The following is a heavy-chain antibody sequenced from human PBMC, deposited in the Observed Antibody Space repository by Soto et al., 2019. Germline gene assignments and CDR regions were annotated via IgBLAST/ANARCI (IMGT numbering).Heavy chain of an antibody. CDR3: ARASYGGYDFDF. D-gene: IGHD5-12*01. CDR2: IYYSGST. CDR1: GGSISSGGYY. J-gene: IGHJ4*02. V-gene: IGHV4-31*03. Sequence: PSETLSLTCTVSGGSISSGGYYWTWIRQHPGKGMEWIGYIYYSGSTYYNPSLKSRVTISVDTSKNQFSLKLSSVTAADTAVYYCARASYGGYDFDFWGQGTLVTVSS.